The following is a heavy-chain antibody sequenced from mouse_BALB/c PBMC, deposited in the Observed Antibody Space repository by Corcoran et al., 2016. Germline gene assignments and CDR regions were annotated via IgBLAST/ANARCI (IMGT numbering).Heavy chain of an antibody. V-gene: IGHV8-12*01. CDR1: GFSLSTSGMG. CDR2: IYWDDDK. D-gene: IGHD1-2*01. J-gene: IGHJ2*01. CDR3: ARSVYGYDY. Sequence: QVTLKESGPGILQPSQTLSLTCSFSGFSLSTSGMGVSWIRQPSGKGLEWLAHIYWDDDKRYNPSLKSRLTISKDTSSNQVFLKITSVDTADPATYYCARSVYGYDYWGQGTTLTVSS.